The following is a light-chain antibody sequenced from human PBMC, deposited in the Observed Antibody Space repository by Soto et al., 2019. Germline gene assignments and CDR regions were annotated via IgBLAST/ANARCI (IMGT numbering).Light chain of an antibody. CDR1: QRVGSN. V-gene: IGKV3-15*01. CDR3: QQYNNWPRT. J-gene: IGKJ1*01. Sequence: EVVMTQSPDTLSVSPGERATLPCRASQRVGSNLAWYQQKLGQAPRLIIYGASTRATDIPPRFSASGSGTEFTLTISSLQPEDFAMYYCQQYNNWPRTFGQGTKVDIK. CDR2: GAS.